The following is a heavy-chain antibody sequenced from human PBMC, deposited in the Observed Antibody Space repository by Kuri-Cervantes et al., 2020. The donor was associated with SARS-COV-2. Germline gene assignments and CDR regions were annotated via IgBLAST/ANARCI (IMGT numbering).Heavy chain of an antibody. J-gene: IGHJ5*02. CDR3: VRQMMSSITIFGVVITRNLFYP. CDR2: IYYSGST. V-gene: IGHV4-39*01. D-gene: IGHD3-3*01. CDR1: GGSISSSSYY. Sequence: GSLRLSCTVSGGSISSSSYYWGWILQPTGKGLEQFGSIYYSGSTYYNPSLKSRVNISVDTSKIQFSLKLSSLTAADTAVYYCVRQMMSSITIFGVVITRNLFYPWGQGTLVTVSS.